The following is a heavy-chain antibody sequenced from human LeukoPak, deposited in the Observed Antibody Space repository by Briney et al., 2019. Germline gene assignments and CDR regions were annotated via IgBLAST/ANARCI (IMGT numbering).Heavy chain of an antibody. V-gene: IGHV3-30*04. CDR2: ISYDGSNK. Sequence: GRSLRLSCAASGFTFSSYAMHWVRQAPGKGLEWVAVISYDGSNKYYADSVKGRFTISRDNAKNSLFLQMNSLRAEDTAVYYCARLLLSRTFDYWGQGDLVTVSS. CDR1: GFTFSSYA. CDR3: ARLLLSRTFDY. J-gene: IGHJ4*02. D-gene: IGHD3-10*01.